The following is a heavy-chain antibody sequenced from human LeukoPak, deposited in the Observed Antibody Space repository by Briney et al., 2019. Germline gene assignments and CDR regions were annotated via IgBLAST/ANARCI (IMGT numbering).Heavy chain of an antibody. J-gene: IGHJ4*02. CDR3: ARAVAGTLRKRDDYYFDY. D-gene: IGHD6-19*01. CDR2: IYSGGST. CDR1: GFTVSSNY. Sequence: PGGSLRLSCAASGFTVSSNYMSWVRQAPGKGLEWVSVIYSGGSTYYADSVKGRFTISRDNSKNTLYLQMNSLRAEDTAVYYCARAVAGTLRKRDDYYFDYWGQGTLVTVSS. V-gene: IGHV3-53*01.